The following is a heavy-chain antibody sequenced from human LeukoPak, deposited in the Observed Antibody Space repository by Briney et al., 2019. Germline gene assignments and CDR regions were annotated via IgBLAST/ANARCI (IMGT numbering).Heavy chain of an antibody. Sequence: ASVKVSCKASGHTFTSYAMHWVRQAPGQRLEWMGWINAGNGSTKYSQKFQGRVTITRDTSASTAYMELSSLRSEDTAVYYCATGIAVAGPSTFDYWGQGTLVTVSS. V-gene: IGHV1-3*01. CDR3: ATGIAVAGPSTFDY. D-gene: IGHD6-19*01. CDR1: GHTFTSYA. J-gene: IGHJ4*02. CDR2: INAGNGST.